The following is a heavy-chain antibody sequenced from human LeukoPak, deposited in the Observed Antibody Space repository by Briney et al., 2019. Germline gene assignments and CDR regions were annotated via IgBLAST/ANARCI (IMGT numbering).Heavy chain of an antibody. CDR3: TTDCQSATGDAFDI. D-gene: IGHD2/OR15-2a*01. CDR2: IKSKTDGGTT. J-gene: IGHJ3*02. V-gene: IGHV3-15*07. Sequence: PGGSLRLSCAASGFTFSNAWMNWVRQAPGKGLEWVGRIKSKTDGGTTDYAAPVKGRFTISRDDSKNTLYLQMNSLKTEDTAVYYCTTDCQSATGDAFDIWGQGTMVTVSS. CDR1: GFTFSNAW.